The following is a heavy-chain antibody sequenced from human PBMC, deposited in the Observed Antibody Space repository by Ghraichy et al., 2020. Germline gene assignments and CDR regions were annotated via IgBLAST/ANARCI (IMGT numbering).Heavy chain of an antibody. Sequence: GGSLRLSCAASGFTFSSYWMSWVRQAPGKGLEWVANIKQDGSEKYYVDSVKGRFTISRDNAKNSLYLQMNSLRAEDTAVYYCARSTRFIAVVASDYWGQGTLVTVSS. CDR1: GFTFSSYW. V-gene: IGHV3-7*01. D-gene: IGHD6-19*01. CDR2: IKQDGSEK. CDR3: ARSTRFIAVVASDY. J-gene: IGHJ4*02.